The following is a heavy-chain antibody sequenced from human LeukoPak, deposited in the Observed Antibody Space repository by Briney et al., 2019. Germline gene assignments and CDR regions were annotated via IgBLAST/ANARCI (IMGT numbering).Heavy chain of an antibody. V-gene: IGHV4-34*01. CDR2: INHGGST. J-gene: IGHJ4*02. Sequence: SETLSLTCAVYGGSFSGYYWSWIRQPPGKGLEWIGEINHGGSTNYNPSLKSRVTISVDTSKNQFSLKLSSVTAADTAVYYCASRDVKYCSSTSCYRGYYFDYWGQGTLVTVSS. CDR3: ASRDVKYCSSTSCYRGYYFDY. CDR1: GGSFSGYY. D-gene: IGHD2-2*02.